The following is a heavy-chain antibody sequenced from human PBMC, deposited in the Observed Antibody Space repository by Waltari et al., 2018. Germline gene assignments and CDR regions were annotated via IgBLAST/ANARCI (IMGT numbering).Heavy chain of an antibody. CDR2: INHRGST. V-gene: IGHV4-34*01. CDR1: GGSFSGYY. J-gene: IGHJ6*04. Sequence: QVQLQQWGAGLLKPSETLSLTCAVYGGSFSGYYWSWIRQPPGKGLEWIGEINHRGSTNYNPSLKSRVPISVDTSKNQFSLKLSSVTAADTAVYYCARCPPANFFGMDVWGKGTTVTVSS. CDR3: ARCPPANFFGMDV. D-gene: IGHD3-3*01.